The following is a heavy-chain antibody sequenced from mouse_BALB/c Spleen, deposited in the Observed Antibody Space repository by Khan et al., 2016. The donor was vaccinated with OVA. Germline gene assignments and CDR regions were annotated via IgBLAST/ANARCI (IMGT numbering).Heavy chain of an antibody. Sequence: QIQLVQSGPELKKPGETVKISCKASGYTFTNYGMNWVKQAPGKGLKWMGWIKTYTGEPTYADDFKGRFALSLETYASTAYLQINNLKHYDTDTYGCARSNGNYWLDYWGQGTLDRVSA. D-gene: IGHD2-1*01. J-gene: IGHJ3*01. CDR3: ARSNGNYWLDY. CDR1: GYTFTNYG. CDR2: IKTYTGEP. V-gene: IGHV9-3-1*01.